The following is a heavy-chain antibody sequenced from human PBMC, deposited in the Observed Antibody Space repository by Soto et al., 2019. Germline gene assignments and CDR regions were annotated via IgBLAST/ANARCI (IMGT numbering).Heavy chain of an antibody. D-gene: IGHD6-6*01. V-gene: IGHV1-18*01. CDR3: ARVGRHSSSKRHYYYYYMDV. CDR2: ISAYNGNT. J-gene: IGHJ6*03. Sequence: ASVKVSCKASGYTFTSYGISWVRQAPGQGLEWMGWISAYNGNTNYAQKLQGRVTMTTDTSTSTAYMELRSLRSDDTAVYYCARVGRHSSSKRHYYYYYMDVWGKGTTVTVSS. CDR1: GYTFTSYG.